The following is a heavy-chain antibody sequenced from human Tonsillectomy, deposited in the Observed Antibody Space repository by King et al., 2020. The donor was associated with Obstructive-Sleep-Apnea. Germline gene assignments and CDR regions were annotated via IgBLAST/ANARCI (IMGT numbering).Heavy chain of an antibody. Sequence: DVQLVESGAEVKKPGESLRISCKGSGYSFTSYWISWVRQMPGKGLEWMGRIDPSDSYTNYSPSFQGHVTISADKSISTAYLQWRSLKASDTAMYYCAILRSRGWGAESFQHWGQGTLVTVSS. CDR3: AILRSRGWGAESFQH. J-gene: IGHJ1*01. CDR1: GYSFTSYW. V-gene: IGHV5-10-1*01. D-gene: IGHD6-19*01. CDR2: IDPSDSYT.